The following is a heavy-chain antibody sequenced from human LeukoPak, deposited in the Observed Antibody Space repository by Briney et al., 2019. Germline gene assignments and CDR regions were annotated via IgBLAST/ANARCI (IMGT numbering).Heavy chain of an antibody. J-gene: IGHJ6*02. CDR1: GFTFSSYS. Sequence: GGSLRLSCAASGFTFSSYSMNWVRQAPGKGLEWVSYISSSSSTIYYADSVKGRFTISRDNAKNSLYLQMNSPRAEDTAVYYCAQALTIFGVVIRDYYYGMDVWGQGTTVTVSS. CDR3: AQALTIFGVVIRDYYYGMDV. D-gene: IGHD3-3*01. CDR2: ISSSSSTI. V-gene: IGHV3-48*01.